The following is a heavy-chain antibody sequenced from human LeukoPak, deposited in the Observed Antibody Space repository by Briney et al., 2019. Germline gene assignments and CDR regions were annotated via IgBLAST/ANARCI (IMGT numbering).Heavy chain of an antibody. J-gene: IGHJ4*02. CDR1: GFTFSSYG. CDR3: AKSIPYYYGSGSYEAPDY. Sequence: GGSLRLSCAASGFTFSSYGMHWVRQAPGKGLEWVAFIRYEGSNKYYADSVKGRLISSRDNYKNTLYLQMNSLRAEDTAVYYCAKSIPYYYGSGSYEAPDYWGQGTLVTVSS. CDR2: IRYEGSNK. V-gene: IGHV3-30*02. D-gene: IGHD3-10*01.